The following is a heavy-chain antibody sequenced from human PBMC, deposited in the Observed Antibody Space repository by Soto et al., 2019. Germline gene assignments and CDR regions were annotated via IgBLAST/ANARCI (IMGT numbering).Heavy chain of an antibody. J-gene: IGHJ6*02. CDR3: ARWSGSKLVDYYYYGMDV. CDR1: GGSISSYY. D-gene: IGHD2-8*02. V-gene: IGHV4-59*01. Sequence: SQTLSLTCTVSGGSISSYYLSWILQPPGKGLEWIGYIYYSGSTNYNPSLKSRVTISVDTSKNQFSLKLRSVTAADTAVYYCARWSGSKLVDYYYYGMDVWGQGTTVTVSS. CDR2: IYYSGST.